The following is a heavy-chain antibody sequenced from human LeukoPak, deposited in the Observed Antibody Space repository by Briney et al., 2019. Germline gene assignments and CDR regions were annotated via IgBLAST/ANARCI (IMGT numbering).Heavy chain of an antibody. Sequence: SRTLSLTCTVSGASISSGDYYWSWIRQPPGKGLEWIGYIYFSGSTYYNPSLKSRITMSMDKSKNQSSLKVNFVTVADTAVYYCARATGWPKGSGTFYYYYGTDVWGQGTTVTVSS. CDR3: ARATGWPKGSGTFYYYYGTDV. D-gene: IGHD3-10*01. J-gene: IGHJ6*02. CDR2: IYFSGST. V-gene: IGHV4-30-4*01. CDR1: GASISSGDYY.